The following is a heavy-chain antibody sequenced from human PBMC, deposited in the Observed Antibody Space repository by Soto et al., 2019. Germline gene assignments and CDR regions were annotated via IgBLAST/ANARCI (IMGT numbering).Heavy chain of an antibody. CDR1: GGSISSGDYY. V-gene: IGHV4-30-4*01. J-gene: IGHJ5*02. CDR2: IYYSGST. Sequence: SSETLSLTCTVSGGSISSGDYYWSWIRQPPGKGLEWIGYIYYSGSTYYNPSLKSRVTISVDTSKNQFSLKLSSVTAADTAVYYCARDRRGQSGYYYRYNWLDPWGQGTLVTAPQ. CDR3: ARDRRGQSGYYYRYNWLDP. D-gene: IGHD3-22*01.